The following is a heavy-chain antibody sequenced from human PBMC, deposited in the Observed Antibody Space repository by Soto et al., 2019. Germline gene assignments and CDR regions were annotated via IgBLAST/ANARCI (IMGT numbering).Heavy chain of an antibody. V-gene: IGHV3-30*18. D-gene: IGHD2-15*01. CDR2: ISSDGSNK. J-gene: IGHJ4*02. CDR1: GFTFSNYG. CDR3: AKDRARMVNAFDY. Sequence: GGSLRLSCAASGFTFSNYGMDWVRQAPGKGLEWVAVISSDGSNKYYADSVKGRFTISRDNSKNTLHLQMNSLRADDTAVYYCAKDRARMVNAFDYWGQGTPVTVSS.